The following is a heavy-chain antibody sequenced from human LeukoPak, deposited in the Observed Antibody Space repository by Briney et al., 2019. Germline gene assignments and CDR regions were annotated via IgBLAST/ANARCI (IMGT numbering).Heavy chain of an antibody. J-gene: IGHJ4*02. CDR2: LSYSEDT. CDR3: ARSRYGGYYPFDF. D-gene: IGHD5-12*01. Sequence: PSETLSLTCSVSGDSISSSGYYWGWIRQPPGKGLEWIGSLSYSEDTYYNPSLKSRVTISVGTSKTQFSLNLTSVTASDTAVYYCARSRYGGYYPFDFWGQGTLVTLSS. CDR1: GDSISSSGYY. V-gene: IGHV4-39*01.